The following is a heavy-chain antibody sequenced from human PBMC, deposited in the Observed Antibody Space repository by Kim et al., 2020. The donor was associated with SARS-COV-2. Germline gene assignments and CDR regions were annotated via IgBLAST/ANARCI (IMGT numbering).Heavy chain of an antibody. D-gene: IGHD3-22*01. CDR3: ARVRITMIVVVSTVDAIDI. J-gene: IGHJ3*02. Sequence: SRVTISVDTSKNQFSLKLSSVTAADTAVYYCARVRITMIVVVSTVDAIDIWGQGTMVTVSS. V-gene: IGHV4-31*02.